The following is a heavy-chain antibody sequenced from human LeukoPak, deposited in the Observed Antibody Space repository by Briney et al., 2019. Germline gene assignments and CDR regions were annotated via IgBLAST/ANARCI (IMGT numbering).Heavy chain of an antibody. V-gene: IGHV4-34*01. CDR1: GGSFSGYY. J-gene: IGHJ3*02. Sequence: SETLSLTCAVYGGSFSGYYWSWIRQPPGKGLEWIGEINHSGSTNYNPSLKSRVTISVDTSKNQFSLKLSSVSAADTAVYYCAGAYCGGDCYSGRTFDIWGQGTMVTVSS. CDR2: INHSGST. CDR3: AGAYCGGDCYSGRTFDI. D-gene: IGHD2-21*02.